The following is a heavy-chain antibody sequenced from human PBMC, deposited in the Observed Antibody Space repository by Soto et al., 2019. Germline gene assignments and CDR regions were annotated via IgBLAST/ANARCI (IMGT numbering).Heavy chain of an antibody. J-gene: IGHJ4*02. CDR1: GYTFTSYF. V-gene: IGHV1-18*01. CDR2: ISAYNGNT. D-gene: IGHD4-17*01. Sequence: QVQLVQSGAEVKKPGASVKVSCKASGYTFTSYFSSWVRQAPGQGLEWMGWISAYNGNTNYAQKLQGRVTMTTDTXXXXXXXXXXXXXXXXXXXXXXAXDDPPTHYWGQGTLVTVSS. CDR3: AXDDPPTHY.